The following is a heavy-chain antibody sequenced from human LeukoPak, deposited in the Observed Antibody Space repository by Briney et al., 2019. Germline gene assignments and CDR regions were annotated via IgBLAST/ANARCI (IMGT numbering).Heavy chain of an antibody. CDR2: IYSGGST. J-gene: IGHJ4*02. V-gene: IGHV3-53*01. Sequence: PGGSLRLSCAASGFTVSSNYMSWVRQAPGKGLEWVSVIYSGGSTYYADSVKGRFTISRDNSKNTLYLQMNSLRAEDTAVYYCASTSTYYYGSGSYGPYYWGQGTLVTVSS. CDR3: ASTSTYYYGSGSYGPYY. CDR1: GFTVSSNY. D-gene: IGHD3-10*01.